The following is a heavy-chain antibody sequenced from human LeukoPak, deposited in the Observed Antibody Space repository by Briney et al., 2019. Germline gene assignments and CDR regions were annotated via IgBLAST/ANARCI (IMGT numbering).Heavy chain of an antibody. J-gene: IGHJ4*02. CDR3: ARGRAATPFDY. V-gene: IGHV4-39*01. CDR2: IYYSGDT. Sequence: SETLSLTCTVSGGSISSSSYYWGWIRQPPGKGLEWIGSIYYSGDTYYNPSLKSRRVTISVDTSKNQFSLRLSSVTAADTAVYYCARGRAATPFDYWGQGTLVTVSS. D-gene: IGHD1-26*01. CDR1: GGSISSSSYY.